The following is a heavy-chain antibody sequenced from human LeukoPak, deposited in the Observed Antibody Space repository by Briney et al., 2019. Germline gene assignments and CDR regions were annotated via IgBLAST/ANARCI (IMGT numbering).Heavy chain of an antibody. CDR1: GDSVSSNSAA. V-gene: IGHV6-1*01. CDR2: TYYRSKWYN. J-gene: IGHJ2*01. D-gene: IGHD3-10*01. CDR3: ARGRASMVRGVIISNYWYFDL. Sequence: SQTLSLTCAISGDSVSSNSAAWNWIRQSPSRGLEWLGRTYYRSKWYNDYAVSVKSRITINPDTSKNQFSLQLNSVTPEDTAVYYCARGRASMVRGVIISNYWYFDLWGRGTLVTVSS.